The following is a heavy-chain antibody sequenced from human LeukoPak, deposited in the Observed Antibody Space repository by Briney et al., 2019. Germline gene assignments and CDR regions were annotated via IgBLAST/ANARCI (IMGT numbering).Heavy chain of an antibody. CDR1: GGSIGSSSYY. CDR3: ARPNNWNPEGFDP. Sequence: SGTLSLTCTVSGGSIGSSSYYWGWIRQPPGKGLEWIGSIYYSGSTYYNPSLKSRVTISVDTSKNQFSLKLSSVTAADTAVYYCARPNNWNPEGFDPWGQGTLVTVSS. CDR2: IYYSGST. D-gene: IGHD1-20*01. V-gene: IGHV4-39*01. J-gene: IGHJ5*02.